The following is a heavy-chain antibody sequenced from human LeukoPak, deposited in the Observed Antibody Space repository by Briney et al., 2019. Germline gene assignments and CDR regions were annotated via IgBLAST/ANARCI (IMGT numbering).Heavy chain of an antibody. CDR1: GFTFSSYE. V-gene: IGHV3-48*03. D-gene: IGHD3-10*02. CDR2: ISSSGSTI. Sequence: GGSLRLSCAASGFTFSSYEMNWVRQAPGKGLEWVSYISSSGSTIYYADSVKGRLTISRDNAKNSLYLQMNSLRAEDTAVYYCAELGITMIGGVWGKGTTVTISS. J-gene: IGHJ6*04. CDR3: AELGITMIGGV.